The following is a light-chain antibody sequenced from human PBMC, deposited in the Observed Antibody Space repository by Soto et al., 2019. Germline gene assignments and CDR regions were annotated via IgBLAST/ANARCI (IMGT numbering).Light chain of an antibody. CDR2: GAS. CDR3: QQYNNWPGT. V-gene: IGKV3-15*01. J-gene: IGKJ1*01. CDR1: QSVSSK. Sequence: ELVLTQAPGTLSVSPGERATLSCRASQSVSSKLAWYQQKPGQAPRLLFYGASTGATGIPARFSGSGSETEFTLSISSLQSEDFAVYYCQQYNNWPGTFGQGTKVDXK.